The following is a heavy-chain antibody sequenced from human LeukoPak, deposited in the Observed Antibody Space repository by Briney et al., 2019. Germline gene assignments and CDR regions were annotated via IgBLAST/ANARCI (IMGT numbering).Heavy chain of an antibody. D-gene: IGHD3-16*02. J-gene: IGHJ4*02. CDR2: ISYDGSNK. V-gene: IGHV3-30*18. CDR1: GFTFSSYG. Sequence: PGGSLRLSCAASGFTFSSYGMHWVRQAPGKGLEWVAVISYDGSNKYYADSVKGQFTISRDNSKNTLYLQMNSLRAEDTAVYYCAKVRGGGLRLGELSAIFDYWGQGTLVTVSS. CDR3: AKVRGGGLRLGELSAIFDY.